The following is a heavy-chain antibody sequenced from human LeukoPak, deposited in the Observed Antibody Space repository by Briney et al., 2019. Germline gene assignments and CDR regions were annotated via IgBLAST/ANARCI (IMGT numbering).Heavy chain of an antibody. D-gene: IGHD6-19*01. CDR2: MNPNSGNT. CDR1: GYTFTSYD. J-gene: IGHJ3*02. Sequence: ASVKVSCKASGYTFTSYDINWVRQATGHRPEWMGWMNPNSGNTGYAQKFQGRVTITRNTSISTAYMELSSLRSEDTAVYYCARGCRSSGWFMVAFDIWGQGTMVTVSS. CDR3: ARGCRSSGWFMVAFDI. V-gene: IGHV1-8*03.